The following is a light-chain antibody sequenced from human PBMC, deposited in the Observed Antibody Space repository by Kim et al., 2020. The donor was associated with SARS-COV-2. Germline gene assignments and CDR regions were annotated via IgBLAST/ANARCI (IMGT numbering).Light chain of an antibody. Sequence: EIVMTQSPATLSVSPGERATLSCRASQSVSSNLAWYQQKPGQAPRLLIYGASTRATGIPARFSGSGSGTEFTLTISSLQSEDFAVYYCQQYNTQRTFGQGTKVDIK. CDR2: GAS. V-gene: IGKV3-15*01. CDR1: QSVSSN. J-gene: IGKJ1*01. CDR3: QQYNTQRT.